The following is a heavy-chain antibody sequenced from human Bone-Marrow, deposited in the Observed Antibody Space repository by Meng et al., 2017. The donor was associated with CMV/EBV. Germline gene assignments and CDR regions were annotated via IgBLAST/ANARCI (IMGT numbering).Heavy chain of an antibody. Sequence: GESLKISCAASGFTFSSYWMHWVRQAPGKGLVWVSRINSDGSSTSYADSVKGRFTISRDNAKNTLYLQMNSLRAEDTAVYYCVTQYYDSSSYYRQYFPHWGQGTLVTVS. CDR1: GFTFSSYW. D-gene: IGHD3-22*01. J-gene: IGHJ1*01. CDR3: VTQYYDSSSYYRQYFPH. V-gene: IGHV3-74*01. CDR2: INSDGSST.